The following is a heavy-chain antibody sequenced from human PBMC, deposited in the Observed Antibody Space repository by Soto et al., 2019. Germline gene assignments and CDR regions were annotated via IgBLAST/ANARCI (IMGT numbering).Heavy chain of an antibody. CDR2: IFHDGTA. D-gene: IGHD3-16*01. CDR1: GVSISSGNW. V-gene: IGHV4-4*02. Sequence: SETLSLTCTVSGVSISSGNWWTWVRQSPRKGLEYIGEIFHDGTANYFPSFERRVAMSVDKSKNQFSLKLTSVTAADAAIYYCARLVYDTRLDYLYFDFWGQGAQVTVS. CDR3: ARLVYDTRLDYLYFDF. J-gene: IGHJ4*02.